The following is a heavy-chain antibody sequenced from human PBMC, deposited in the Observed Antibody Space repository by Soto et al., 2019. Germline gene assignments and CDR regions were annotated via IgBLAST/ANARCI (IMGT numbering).Heavy chain of an antibody. J-gene: IGHJ4*02. V-gene: IGHV4-61*08. CDR1: GDSVSSDGYY. CDR3: ARVNYCSSSSCYWLDY. CDR2: IYYSGST. Sequence: SETLSLTCSVSGDSVSSDGYYWSWIRQPPGKGLEWIGYIYYSGSTNYNPSLKTRVTISLDTSQSQFSLKLSSVTTANTAVYYCARVNYCSSSSCYWLDYWGQGTLVTVSS. D-gene: IGHD2-2*01.